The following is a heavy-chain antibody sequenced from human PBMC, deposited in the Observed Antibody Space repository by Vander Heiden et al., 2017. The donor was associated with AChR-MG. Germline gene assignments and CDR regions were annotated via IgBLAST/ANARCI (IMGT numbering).Heavy chain of an antibody. D-gene: IGHD3-22*01. V-gene: IGHV2-5*01. Sequence: QITLKESGPTLVKPTQILTLTCTFSGFSLSTSGVGVGWIRQPPGKALEWLALIYWNDDKRYSPSLKSRLTITKDTSKNQVVLTMTNMDPVDTATYYCAREIYYYDSSGYDFDYWGQGTLVTVSS. CDR3: AREIYYYDSSGYDFDY. CDR1: GFSLSTSGVG. CDR2: IYWNDDK. J-gene: IGHJ4*02.